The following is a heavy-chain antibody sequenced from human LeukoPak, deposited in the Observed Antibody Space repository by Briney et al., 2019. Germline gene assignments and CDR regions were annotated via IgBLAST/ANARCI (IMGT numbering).Heavy chain of an antibody. D-gene: IGHD3-10*01. CDR1: GFTFSSYA. J-gene: IGHJ4*02. Sequence: GGSLRLSCAASGFTFSSYAMHWARQAPGKGLEWVAVISYDGSNKYYADSVKGRFTISRDNSKNTLYLQMNSLRAEDTAVYYCARDFGYYYGSGSPLDYWGQGTLVTVSS. V-gene: IGHV3-30*04. CDR2: ISYDGSNK. CDR3: ARDFGYYYGSGSPLDY.